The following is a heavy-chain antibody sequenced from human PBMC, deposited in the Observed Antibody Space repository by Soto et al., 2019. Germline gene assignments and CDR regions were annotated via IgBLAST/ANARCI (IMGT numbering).Heavy chain of an antibody. Sequence: QVQLVQSGAEVKKPGSSVKISCKASGGTFSSYTISWVRQAPGQGLEWMGRIIPILGIANYAQKFQGRVKMTADKSTSPAYMELSSLRSEDTAVYYCARAGVAAAGRGFNWFDPWGQGTLVTVSS. D-gene: IGHD6-13*01. J-gene: IGHJ5*02. V-gene: IGHV1-69*02. CDR2: IIPILGIA. CDR3: ARAGVAAAGRGFNWFDP. CDR1: GGTFSSYT.